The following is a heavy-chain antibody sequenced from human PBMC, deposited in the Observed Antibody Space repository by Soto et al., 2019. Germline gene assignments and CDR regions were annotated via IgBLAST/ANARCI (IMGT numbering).Heavy chain of an antibody. CDR3: AKDLGSGKPYYYYAMDV. V-gene: IGHV3-30*18. D-gene: IGHD3-10*01. CDR1: GFIFSRYG. J-gene: IGHJ6*02. Sequence: GGSLRLSCAASGFIFSRYGMHWVHQAPGKGLEWVAVISYDGSNKYYAESVKGRLIISRDKSENTLYLQMNSLRAEDTAVYYCAKDLGSGKPYYYYAMDVWGQGTTVTVSS. CDR2: ISYDGSNK.